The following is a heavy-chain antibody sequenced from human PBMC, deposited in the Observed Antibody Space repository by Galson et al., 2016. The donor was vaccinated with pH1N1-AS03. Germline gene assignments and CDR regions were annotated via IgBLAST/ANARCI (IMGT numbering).Heavy chain of an antibody. J-gene: IGHJ4*02. CDR3: ARLRSSGDLVFES. CDR1: GDAIGSYY. D-gene: IGHD3-3*01. V-gene: IGHV4-4*07. CDR2: IQISGNM. Sequence: SETLSLTCTVSGDAIGSYYWSWIRQPAGKGLEWIGRIQISGNMNYNPPLRSRLTMSVDTSKNQFSLKLTSVTATATAMYYCARLRSSGDLVFESWGQGTLVVVSS.